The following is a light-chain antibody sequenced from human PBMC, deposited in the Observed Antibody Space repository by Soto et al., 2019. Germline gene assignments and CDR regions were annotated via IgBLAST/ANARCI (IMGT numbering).Light chain of an antibody. CDR2: EVS. V-gene: IGKV3-11*01. J-gene: IGKJ4*01. CDR1: QSIGNQ. CDR3: QQRRDWPLT. Sequence: EIVLTQSPPTLSLSPGERGTLSCRASQSIGNQLAWYQQKPGQAPRLLISEVSNRATGTPARFSGSGSGTDFTLTTTSVQPEDFAIYYCQQRRDWPLTFGGGTKVEIK.